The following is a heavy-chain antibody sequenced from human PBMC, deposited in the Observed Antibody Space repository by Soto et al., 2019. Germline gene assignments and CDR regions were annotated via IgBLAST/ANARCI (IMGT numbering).Heavy chain of an antibody. CDR2: IYPGDSDT. CDR3: ARQGNGAEGFDF. CDR1: GYSFSSHW. V-gene: IGHV5-51*01. D-gene: IGHD4-17*01. Sequence: GESLKISCKGSGYSFSSHWIGWVRQMPGKGPDWMGIIYPGDSDTRYSPSFLGQVTISADKSINTAYLQWSSLKASDTAMYYCARQGNGAEGFDFWGQGALVTVSS. J-gene: IGHJ4*02.